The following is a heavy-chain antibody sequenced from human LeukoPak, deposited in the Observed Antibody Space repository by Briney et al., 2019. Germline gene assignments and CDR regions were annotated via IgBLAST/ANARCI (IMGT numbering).Heavy chain of an antibody. CDR3: ATSPVTGMIYFDY. CDR2: IYSGGGT. J-gene: IGHJ4*02. D-gene: IGHD6-19*01. Sequence: PGGSLRLSCAASGFTVSNYYMSWVRQAPGKGLEWVSVIYSGGGTYYADSVKGRFTISRDNSKNTLYLQMNNLRAEDTAVYYCATSPVTGMIYFDYWGQGTLVTVSS. CDR1: GFTVSNYY. V-gene: IGHV3-66*01.